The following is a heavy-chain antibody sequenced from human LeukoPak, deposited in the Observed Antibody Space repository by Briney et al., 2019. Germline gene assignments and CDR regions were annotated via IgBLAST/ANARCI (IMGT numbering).Heavy chain of an antibody. D-gene: IGHD3-10*01. V-gene: IGHV4-31*03. Sequence: SETLSLTCTVPGGSISSGGYCWSWIRQHPGKGLEWIGYIYYSGSTYYNPSLKSRVTISVDTSKNQFSLKLSSVTAADTAVYYCARGSKRGYYYGSGSSPNWFDPWGQGTLVTVSS. CDR1: GGSISSGGYC. J-gene: IGHJ5*02. CDR3: ARGSKRGYYYGSGSSPNWFDP. CDR2: IYYSGST.